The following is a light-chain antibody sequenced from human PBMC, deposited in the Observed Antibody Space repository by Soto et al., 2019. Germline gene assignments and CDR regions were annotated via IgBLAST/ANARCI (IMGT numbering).Light chain of an antibody. J-gene: IGKJ1*01. CDR3: QHYGNSLWT. CDR2: RTS. CDR1: ESVSSSF. Sequence: EVVLTQSPGTLSLSPGXRATLSCRASESVSSSFLTWYQQKPGQAPRLLIYRTSNRVTGIPDRFSGSGSGTDFTLTISRLEPEDFAVYFCQHYGNSLWTFWQGTKVDIK. V-gene: IGKV3-20*01.